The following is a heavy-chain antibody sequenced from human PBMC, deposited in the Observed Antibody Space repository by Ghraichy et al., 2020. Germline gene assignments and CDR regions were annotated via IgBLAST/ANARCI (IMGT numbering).Heavy chain of an antibody. Sequence: GGSLRLSCAASGFTFSSYEMNWVRQAPGKGLEWLAYISSGGTTIYYADSVKGRFTISRDNARNSLYLQMNSLRAEDTAVYNCARESRGDQLFDYSSSQWGGGMDVWGQGTTVTVSS. CDR2: ISSGGTTI. V-gene: IGHV3-48*03. CDR1: GFTFSSYE. D-gene: IGHD6-6*01. J-gene: IGHJ6*02. CDR3: ARESRGDQLFDYSSSQWGGGMDV.